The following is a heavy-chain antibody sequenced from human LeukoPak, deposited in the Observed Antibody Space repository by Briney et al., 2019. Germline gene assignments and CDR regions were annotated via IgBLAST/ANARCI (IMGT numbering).Heavy chain of an antibody. D-gene: IGHD2-8*01. J-gene: IGHJ3*02. CDR1: GITFSSYS. CDR2: ISSSSSHI. Sequence: PGGSLRLSCAASGITFSSYSMNWVRQAPGKGLEWVSSISSSSSHIYYADSMKGRFTISRDNAKNSLYLQMNSLRAEDTAVYYCASGYCINGVCEAFDIWGQGTMVTVSS. CDR3: ASGYCINGVCEAFDI. V-gene: IGHV3-21*01.